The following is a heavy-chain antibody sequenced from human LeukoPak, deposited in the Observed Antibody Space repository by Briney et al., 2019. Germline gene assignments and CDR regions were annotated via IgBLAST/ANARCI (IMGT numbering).Heavy chain of an antibody. CDR2: ISSSSSYI. D-gene: IGHD2-15*01. CDR1: GFTFSSYS. V-gene: IGHV3-21*01. Sequence: GGSPRLSCAASGFTFSSYSMNWVRQAPGKGLEWVSSISSSSSYIYYADSVKGRFTISRGNAKNSLYLQMNSLRAEDTAVYYCARDEGSGFDYWGQGTLVTVSS. CDR3: ARDEGSGFDY. J-gene: IGHJ4*02.